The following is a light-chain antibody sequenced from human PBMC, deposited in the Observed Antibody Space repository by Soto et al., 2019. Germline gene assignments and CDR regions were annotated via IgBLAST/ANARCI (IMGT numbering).Light chain of an antibody. Sequence: EVVLTQSPGTLSLSPGERATLACRASKSVSNYLAWYQQKSGQAPRLLIYGAPSRASGIPDRFSGSGSGTDFTLTISRVEPEDFAVYYCQQYGSSLTFGLGTKVDIK. CDR1: KSVSNY. CDR2: GAP. V-gene: IGKV3-20*01. CDR3: QQYGSSLT. J-gene: IGKJ1*01.